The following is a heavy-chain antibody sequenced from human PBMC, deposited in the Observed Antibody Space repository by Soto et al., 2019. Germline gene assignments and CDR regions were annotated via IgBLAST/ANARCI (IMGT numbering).Heavy chain of an antibody. CDR1: GFTFTSSA. V-gene: IGHV1-58*01. J-gene: IGHJ5*02. CDR3: AATAYGGGGWFDP. CDR2: IVGGSGNT. D-gene: IGHD4-17*01. Sequence: QMQLVQSGPEVKKPGTSVKVSCKASGFTFTSSAVQWVRQARGQRLQWIGWIVGGSGNTSYAQKSQERVTITRDMSTSTAYMELSSLGSEDTAVYYCAATAYGGGGWFDPWGQGTLVTVSS.